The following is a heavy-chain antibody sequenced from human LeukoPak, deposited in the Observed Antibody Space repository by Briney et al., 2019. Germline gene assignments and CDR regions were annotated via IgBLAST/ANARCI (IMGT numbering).Heavy chain of an antibody. CDR3: AKWSTLDYYDSSGYYYRGGVASLSYYGMDV. V-gene: IGHV3-9*01. CDR2: ISWNSGSI. CDR1: GFTFDDYA. Sequence: QPGGSLRLSCAASGFTFDDYAMHWVRQAPGKGLEWVSGISWNSGSIGYADSVKGRFTISRDNAKNSLYLQMNSLRAEDTALYYCAKWSTLDYYDSSGYYYRGGVASLSYYGMDVWGQGTTVTVSS. D-gene: IGHD3-22*01. J-gene: IGHJ6*02.